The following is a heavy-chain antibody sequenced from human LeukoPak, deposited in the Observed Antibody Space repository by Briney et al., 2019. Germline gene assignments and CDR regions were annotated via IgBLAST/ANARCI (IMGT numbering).Heavy chain of an antibody. CDR1: GYSISSGYY. D-gene: IGHD2-2*01. CDR2: IYHSGST. V-gene: IGHV4-38-2*01. Sequence: SETLSLTCAVSGYSISSGYYWGWIRQPPGKGLEWIGSIYHSGSTYYNPSLKSRVPISVDTSKNQFSLKLSSVTAADTAVYYCARPNYCSSTSCYPWFDPWGQGTLVTVSS. J-gene: IGHJ5*02. CDR3: ARPNYCSSTSCYPWFDP.